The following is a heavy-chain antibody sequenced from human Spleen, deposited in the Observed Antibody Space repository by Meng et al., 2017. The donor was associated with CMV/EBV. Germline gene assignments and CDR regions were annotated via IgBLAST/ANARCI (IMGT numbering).Heavy chain of an antibody. D-gene: IGHD1-26*01. CDR2: IYSGGTI. CDR1: GFTVSSYY. V-gene: IGHV3-53*01. CDR3: ARTSVGWELLVHFDY. J-gene: IGHJ4*02. Sequence: GESLKISCAASGFTVSSYYMNWVRQAPGKGLEWVSVIYSGGTIYYADSVKGRFTISRDNAKNSLYLQMNSLGAEDTAVYYCARTSVGWELLVHFDYWGQGTLVTVSS.